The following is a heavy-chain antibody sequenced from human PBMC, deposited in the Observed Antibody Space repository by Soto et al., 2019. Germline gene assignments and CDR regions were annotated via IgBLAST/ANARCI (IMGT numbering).Heavy chain of an antibody. D-gene: IGHD2-2*01. CDR2: IYWDDDK. CDR1: GFSLSTSGVG. CDR3: ARRIRIYAQYYLDY. V-gene: IGHV2-5*02. J-gene: IGHJ4*02. Sequence: QITLKESGPPLVKPTQTLTLTCTFSGFSLSTSGVGVGWIRQPPGKALEWLALIYWDDDKRYSPSLKSRLTTINATXXSQVVPTMTNEDPVDTATYYWARRIRIYAQYYLDYWGQGTLVTVSS.